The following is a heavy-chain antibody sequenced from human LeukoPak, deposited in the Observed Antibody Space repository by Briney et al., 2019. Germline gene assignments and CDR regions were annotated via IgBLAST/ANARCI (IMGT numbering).Heavy chain of an antibody. V-gene: IGHV3-30*19. CDR2: ISHDGSES. CDR3: ARDWGQRGVGATLAN. J-gene: IGHJ4*02. CDR1: GFTFRNYG. Sequence: TGGSLRLSCVASGFTFRNYGMHWVRQAPGKGLEWVSFISHDGSESFHTESVKGRFTISRDNFKNTVDLQVSGLKEEDTAVYYCARDWGQRGVGATLANWGQGTLVIVSS. D-gene: IGHD1-26*01.